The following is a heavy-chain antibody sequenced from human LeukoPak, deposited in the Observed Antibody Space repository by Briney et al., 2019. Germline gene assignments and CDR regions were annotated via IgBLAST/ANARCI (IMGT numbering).Heavy chain of an antibody. CDR1: GYTFTGYG. J-gene: IGHJ3*02. V-gene: IGHV1-18*01. Sequence: GASVKVSCKASGYTFTGYGITWVRQAPGQGLDWVGWISVYNGVTNYAQKLQGRVTMTTDTSTSTAYMELRSLRSDDTAVYYCARDPVVVPAAISLDAFDIWGQGTMVTVSS. D-gene: IGHD2-2*02. CDR3: ARDPVVVPAAISLDAFDI. CDR2: ISVYNGVT.